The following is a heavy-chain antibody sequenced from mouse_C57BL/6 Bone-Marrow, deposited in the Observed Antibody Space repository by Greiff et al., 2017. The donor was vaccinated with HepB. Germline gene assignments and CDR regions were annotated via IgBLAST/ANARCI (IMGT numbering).Heavy chain of an antibody. CDR2: ISDGGSYT. V-gene: IGHV5-4*01. J-gene: IGHJ2*01. CDR1: GFTFSSYA. D-gene: IGHD1-1*01. Sequence: EVKLVESGGGLVKPGGSLKLSCAASGFTFSSYAMSWVRQTPEKRLEWVATISDGGSYTYYPDNVKGRCTISRDNAKNNLYLQMSHLKSEDTAMYYCARDEDYYDGSSLTGGYYFDYWGQGTTLTVSS. CDR3: ARDEDYYDGSSLTGGYYFDY.